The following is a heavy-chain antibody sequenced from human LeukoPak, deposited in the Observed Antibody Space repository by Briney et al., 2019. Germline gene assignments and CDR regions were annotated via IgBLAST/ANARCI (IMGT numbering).Heavy chain of an antibody. Sequence: RASVKVSCKSSGYTFTNFGIIWVRQAPGQGLEWMGWISAYNGDTNYAQKVQGRVTMTTDSSTSTAYMELRSLRSDDTAVYYCARDVHCSSTSCFVGLDNWGQGTLVTVSS. J-gene: IGHJ4*02. CDR2: ISAYNGDT. CDR1: GYTFTNFG. CDR3: ARDVHCSSTSCFVGLDN. D-gene: IGHD2-2*01. V-gene: IGHV1-18*01.